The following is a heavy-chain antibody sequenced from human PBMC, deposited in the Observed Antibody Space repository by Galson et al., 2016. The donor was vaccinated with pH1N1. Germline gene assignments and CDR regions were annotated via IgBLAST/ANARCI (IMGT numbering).Heavy chain of an antibody. D-gene: IGHD3-9*01. CDR1: GFTFDDYA. CDR3: AKVVGHLSGYYDY. CDR2: ISWNSGSI. V-gene: IGHV3-9*01. Sequence: SLRLSCAASGFTFDDYAMHWVRQAPGKGLEWVSGISWNSGSIGYADSVKGRFTISRDNAQNSLYLQMNSLRTEDTALYYCAKVVGHLSGYYDYWGQGTLVTVFS. J-gene: IGHJ4*02.